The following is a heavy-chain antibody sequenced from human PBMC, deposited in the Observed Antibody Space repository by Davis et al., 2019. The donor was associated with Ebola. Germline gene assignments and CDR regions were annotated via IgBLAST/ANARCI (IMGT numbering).Heavy chain of an antibody. Sequence: GESLKISCAASGVTFRSNWMQWVRQAPGKGLEWVSSISSDSDYIYYADSAKGRFTISRDNAKNSLYLQMNSLRAEDTAVYYCARDRPLDFFFGDYYGMDVWGQGTTVTVSS. V-gene: IGHV3-21*01. J-gene: IGHJ6*02. CDR1: GVTFRSNW. CDR3: ARDRPLDFFFGDYYGMDV. CDR2: ISSDSDYI. D-gene: IGHD3-16*01.